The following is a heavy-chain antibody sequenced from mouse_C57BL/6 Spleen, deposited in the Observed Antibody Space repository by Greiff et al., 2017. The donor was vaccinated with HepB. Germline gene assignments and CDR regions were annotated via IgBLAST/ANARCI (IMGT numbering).Heavy chain of an antibody. CDR3: ARGPYGSSKWYFDV. CDR1: GYTFTSYW. D-gene: IGHD1-1*01. V-gene: IGHV1-53*01. CDR2: INPSNGGT. J-gene: IGHJ1*03. Sequence: QVQLQQPGTELVKPGASVKLSCKASGYTFTSYWMHWVKQRPGQGLEWIGNINPSNGGTNYNEKFKSKATLTVDKSSSTAYMQLSSLTSEDSAVYYCARGPYGSSKWYFDVWGTGTTVTVSS.